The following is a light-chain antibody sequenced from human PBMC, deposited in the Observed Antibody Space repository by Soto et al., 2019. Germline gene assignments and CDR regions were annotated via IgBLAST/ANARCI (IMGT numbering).Light chain of an antibody. CDR2: EVS. CDR3: SSYTSSSTTYV. Sequence: LTQTASLSWSPGQSITISCTGTRSDVGGYNYVSWYQQHPGKAPKLMIYEVSNRPSGVSNRFSGSKSGNTASLTISGLQAEDEADYYCSSYTSSSTTYVFGTGTKVTVL. V-gene: IGLV2-14*01. CDR1: RSDVGGYNY. J-gene: IGLJ1*01.